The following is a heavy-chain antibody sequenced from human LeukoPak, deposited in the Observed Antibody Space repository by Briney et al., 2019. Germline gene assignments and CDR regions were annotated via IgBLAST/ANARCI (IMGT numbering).Heavy chain of an antibody. CDR1: GFRLDAFG. V-gene: IGHV3-20*04. CDR2: IDWNGGRR. CDR3: ASVPDDASGNSRYYFKT. J-gene: IGHJ4*02. Sequence: RPGGSLRLSCVASGFRLDAFGMSWVRQVPGKGLEWVSGIDWNGGRREYADSVKGRFTISRDNAKNSLYLQMKNLRAEDTALYYCASVPDDASGNSRYYFKTWGQGTLVTVSS. D-gene: IGHD3-22*01.